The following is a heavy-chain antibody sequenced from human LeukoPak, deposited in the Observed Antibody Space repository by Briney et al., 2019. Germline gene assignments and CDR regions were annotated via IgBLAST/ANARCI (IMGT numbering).Heavy chain of an antibody. V-gene: IGHV3-7*01. CDR2: IEQDGSEK. J-gene: IGHJ4*02. D-gene: IGHD6-19*01. CDR3: VGGIGWLPDY. Sequence: GGSLRLFCAASGLTFSAYWGNWVRQAPGKGLEWVANIEQDGSEKNYVDSVKGRFTISRDNGENSLYLQMNSLRVEDTGVYYCVGGIGWLPDYWGQGTLVTVSS. CDR1: GLTFSAYW.